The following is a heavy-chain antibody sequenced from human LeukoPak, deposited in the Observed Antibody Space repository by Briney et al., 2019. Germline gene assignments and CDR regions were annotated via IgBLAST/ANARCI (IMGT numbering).Heavy chain of an antibody. CDR1: GFTFSSYW. D-gene: IGHD3-22*01. V-gene: IGHV3-74*01. Sequence: GGSLRLSCAASGFTFSSYWMHWVRQAPGKGLVCVSRINSDGSSTSYADSVKGRFTISRDNAKNTLYLQMNSLRAEDTAVYYCARDKAGVVVVISSWFDPWGQGTLVTVSS. CDR2: INSDGSST. CDR3: ARDKAGVVVVISSWFDP. J-gene: IGHJ5*02.